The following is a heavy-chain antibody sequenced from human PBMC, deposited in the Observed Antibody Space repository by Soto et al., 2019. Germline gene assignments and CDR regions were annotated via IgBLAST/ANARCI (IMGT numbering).Heavy chain of an antibody. CDR2: ISGYNGET. J-gene: IGHJ1*01. CDR1: GYTFTNYG. V-gene: IGHV1-18*01. Sequence: QDQVVQSGAEVKQPGASVKVSCKASGYTFTNYGINWVRQAPGQGPEWMGWISGYNGETKYAQSLHGRVTMTTDTSTSTAYMELRSLRSDDTAVYYCARGGSSWSAEYYQHWGQGTLVIVSS. D-gene: IGHD6-19*01. CDR3: ARGGSSWSAEYYQH.